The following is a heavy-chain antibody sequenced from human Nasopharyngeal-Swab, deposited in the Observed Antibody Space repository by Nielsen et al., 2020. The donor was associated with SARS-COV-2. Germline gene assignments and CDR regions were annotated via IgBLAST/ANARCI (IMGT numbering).Heavy chain of an antibody. Sequence: WVRQAPGQGLEWMGRIIPILGIANYAQKFQGRVTITADTSTTTAYMELSSLRSEDTAVYYCASPVEMSTTWGQGTLVTVSS. CDR2: IIPILGIA. D-gene: IGHD5-24*01. V-gene: IGHV1-69*02. CDR3: ASPVEMSTT. J-gene: IGHJ5*02.